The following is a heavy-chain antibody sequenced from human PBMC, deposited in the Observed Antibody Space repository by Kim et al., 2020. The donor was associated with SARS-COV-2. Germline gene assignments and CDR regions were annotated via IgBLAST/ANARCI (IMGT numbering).Heavy chain of an antibody. V-gene: IGHV1-18*01. CDR3: AKYITRGGMDV. Sequence: NTNYAQKFQGRVTMTTDTSTNTAYMELRSLRSDDTTVYYCAKYITRGGMDVWGQGTTVTVSS. CDR2: NT. J-gene: IGHJ6*02. D-gene: IGHD3-3*01.